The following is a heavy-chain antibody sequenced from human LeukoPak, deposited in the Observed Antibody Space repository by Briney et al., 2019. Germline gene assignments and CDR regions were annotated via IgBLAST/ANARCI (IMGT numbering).Heavy chain of an antibody. J-gene: IGHJ3*02. CDR3: ARTTVTTDDAFDI. Sequence: SETLSLTCAVYGGFFSAYYWSWIRQPPGKGLEWIGEINHSGSTNYDPSLKSRVTISVDTSKNQFSLKLSSVTAADTAVYYCARTTVTTDDAFDIWGQWTMVTVSS. D-gene: IGHD4-11*01. V-gene: IGHV4-34*01. CDR2: INHSGST. CDR1: GGFFSAYY.